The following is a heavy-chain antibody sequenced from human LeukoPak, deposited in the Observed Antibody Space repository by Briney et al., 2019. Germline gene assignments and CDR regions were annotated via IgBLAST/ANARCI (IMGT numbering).Heavy chain of an antibody. J-gene: IGHJ4*02. Sequence: PGGSLRLSXAASGFIFSSYWMTWVRQAPGKGLEWVANIKQDGSEKHYMDSVKGRFTISRDNAKNSLYLQMNSLRAEDTAVYYCARVDYWGQGTLVTVSS. V-gene: IGHV3-7*01. CDR1: GFIFSSYW. CDR2: IKQDGSEK. CDR3: ARVDY.